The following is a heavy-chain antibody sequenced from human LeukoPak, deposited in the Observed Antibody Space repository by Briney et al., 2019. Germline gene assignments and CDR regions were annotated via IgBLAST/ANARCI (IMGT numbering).Heavy chain of an antibody. CDR3: ARVRNFYDRGLVSIQEYYFDY. D-gene: IGHD3-22*01. CDR1: GFTFSSYA. CDR2: ISDDGGST. Sequence: GGSLRLSCAASGFTFSSYAMHWVRQAPGKGLECVSAISDDGGSTYYADSVQGRFTISRDNSKNTVSLQMGSLKTEDMAVYYCARVRNFYDRGLVSIQEYYFDYWGQGTLVTVSS. V-gene: IGHV3-64*02. J-gene: IGHJ4*02.